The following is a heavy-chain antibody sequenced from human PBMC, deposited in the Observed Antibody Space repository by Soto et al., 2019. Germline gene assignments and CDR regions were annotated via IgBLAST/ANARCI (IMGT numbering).Heavy chain of an antibody. V-gene: IGHV3-23*01. CDR1: GFSAKYYA. J-gene: IGHJ1*01. CDR3: VKEAPCFAGQYFYH. D-gene: IGHD3-9*01. CDR2: INGKGDGT. Sequence: GGSLRLSCEASGFSAKYYAMTWVRQAPGKGLEWVSTINGKGDGTDYADSVKGRFMISRDNSKSNLYLQMSRRKFEDTARYYCVKEAPCFAGQYFYHWGQGTRGTSPQ.